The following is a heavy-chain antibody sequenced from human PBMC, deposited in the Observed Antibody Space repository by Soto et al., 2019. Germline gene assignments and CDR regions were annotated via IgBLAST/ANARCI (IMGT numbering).Heavy chain of an antibody. Sequence: GASVKVSCKASGGTFSSYAISWVRQAPGQGLEWMGGIIPIFGTANYAQKFQGRVTITADKSTSTAYMELSSLRSEDTAVYYCARVSTGYYDILTGYRYNWFAPWGQGTLVTLSS. V-gene: IGHV1-69*06. D-gene: IGHD3-9*01. J-gene: IGHJ5*02. CDR2: IIPIFGTA. CDR1: GGTFSSYA. CDR3: ARVSTGYYDILTGYRYNWFAP.